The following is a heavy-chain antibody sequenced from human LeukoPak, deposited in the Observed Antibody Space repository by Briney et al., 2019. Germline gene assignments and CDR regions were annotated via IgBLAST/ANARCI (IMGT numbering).Heavy chain of an antibody. J-gene: IGHJ4*02. V-gene: IGHV4-34*01. D-gene: IGHD4-17*01. CDR3: ARGRSFYDDYPLYYFDY. Sequence: SETLSLTCAVYGGSFSGYYWSWLRQPPGKGLEWIGDINHSGSNKYSPSRKSRVTILVGTSKNQFSLKPRSVTAAGTAVYYCARGRSFYDDYPLYYFDYWGQGTLVTVSS. CDR2: INHSGSN. CDR1: GGSFSGYY.